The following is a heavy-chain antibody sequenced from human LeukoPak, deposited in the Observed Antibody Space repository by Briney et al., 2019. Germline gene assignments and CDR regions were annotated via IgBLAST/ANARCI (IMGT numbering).Heavy chain of an antibody. D-gene: IGHD6-19*01. CDR1: GGSISSSTNY. V-gene: IGHV4-39*07. CDR2: IYSTGST. CDR3: ARGSHPVTGTLGGYFDP. Sequence: SETLSLTCTVSGGSISSSTNYWGWIRQPPGKGLEWIGSIYSTGSTKYNPSLKGRVTVSVDTSKNSFSLKLNSMTAADTAVYYCARGSHPVTGTLGGYFDPWGQGTLVTVSS. J-gene: IGHJ4*02.